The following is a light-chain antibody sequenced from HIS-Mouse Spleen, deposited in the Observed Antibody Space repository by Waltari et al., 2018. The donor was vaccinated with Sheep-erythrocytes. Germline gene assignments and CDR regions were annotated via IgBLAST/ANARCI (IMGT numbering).Light chain of an antibody. Sequence: QLVLTQSPSASASLGASVKLTCTLSSGHSSYAIECHQQQPEKGPRYLMKLNSDGSHSKGDGIPDRFSGSSSGAERYLTISSLQSEDEADYYCQTWGTGIRVFGGGTKLTVL. CDR2: LNSDGSH. CDR1: SGHSSYA. V-gene: IGLV4-69*01. J-gene: IGLJ3*02. CDR3: QTWGTGIRV.